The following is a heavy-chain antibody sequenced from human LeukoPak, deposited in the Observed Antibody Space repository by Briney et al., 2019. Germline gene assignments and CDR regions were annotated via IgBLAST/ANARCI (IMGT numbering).Heavy chain of an antibody. D-gene: IGHD3-10*01. CDR1: GFTFSTYS. V-gene: IGHV3-48*04. J-gene: IGHJ4*02. CDR2: ISISSDTM. CDR3: ARGSGSLGGY. Sequence: GGSLRLSCAASGFTFSTYSMNWVRQAPGKGLEWVSYISISSDTMYYADSVKGRFTISRDNAKNSLYLQMNSLRADDTAVYYCARGSGSLGGYWGQGTLVTVSS.